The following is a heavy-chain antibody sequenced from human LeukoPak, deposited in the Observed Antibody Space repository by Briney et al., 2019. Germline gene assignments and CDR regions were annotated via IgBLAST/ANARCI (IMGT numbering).Heavy chain of an antibody. Sequence: GGSLRLSCAASGFSVSSNYMSWVRQAPGRGLEWVSAIYSGGTTYYADSVKGRFTISRDNSKNTLFFQMNSLRDEDTAVYYCVRGLGSDFDSWGQGTLVTVSS. CDR2: IYSGGTT. D-gene: IGHD6-19*01. CDR3: VRGLGSDFDS. CDR1: GFSVSSNY. V-gene: IGHV3-53*01. J-gene: IGHJ4*02.